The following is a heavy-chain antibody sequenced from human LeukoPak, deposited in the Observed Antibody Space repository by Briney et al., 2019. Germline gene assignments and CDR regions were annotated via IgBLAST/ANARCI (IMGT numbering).Heavy chain of an antibody. Sequence: GVLRLSCAASGFTFSDYWMSWARQAPGKGLEWVANIKRDESEKYYVDSVKGRFTISRDNAKNSLYLQMNSLRAEDTAVYYCARRYFDLWGRGTLVTVSS. J-gene: IGHJ2*01. CDR3: ARRYFDL. V-gene: IGHV3-7*01. CDR2: IKRDESEK. CDR1: GFTFSDYW.